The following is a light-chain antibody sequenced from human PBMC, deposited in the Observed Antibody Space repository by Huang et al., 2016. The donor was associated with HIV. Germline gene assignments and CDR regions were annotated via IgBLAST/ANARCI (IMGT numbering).Light chain of an antibody. CDR1: RDVGDT. CDR3: QQYNNWPR. CDR2: GAS. V-gene: IGKV3-15*01. J-gene: IGKJ1*01. Sequence: EVAMTQSPVTLSVSPGERVALSCRASRDVGDTVAWYQHKPGQPPRLLIYGASARATGVPARVSGSGSGTEFTLTISNMQSEDFAVYYCQQYNNWPRFGQGTKVEIK.